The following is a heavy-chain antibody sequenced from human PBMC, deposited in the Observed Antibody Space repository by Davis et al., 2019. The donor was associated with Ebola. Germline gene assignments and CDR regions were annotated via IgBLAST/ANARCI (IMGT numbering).Heavy chain of an antibody. J-gene: IGHJ6*02. V-gene: IGHV1-18*01. CDR1: GYTFTSYG. CDR2: ISAYNGNT. CDR3: ARDRNIVVVPAAIGYYYYGMDV. Sequence: ASVKVSCKASGYTFTSYGISWVRQAPGQGLEWMGWISAYNGNTNYVQKLQGRVTMTTDTSTSTAYMELRSLRSDDTAVYYCARDRNIVVVPAAIGYYYYGMDVWGQGTTVTVSS. D-gene: IGHD2-2*02.